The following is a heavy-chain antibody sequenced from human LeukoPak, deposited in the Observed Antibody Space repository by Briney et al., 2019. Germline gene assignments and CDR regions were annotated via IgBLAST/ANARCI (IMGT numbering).Heavy chain of an antibody. CDR3: ARSGGTYGWFDP. J-gene: IGHJ5*02. Sequence: AGGSLRLSCAASGFSVSSNYMSWVRQAPGKGLEWVSCISSGSSYTNYTDSVKGRFTISRDNAKRSLYLQMNSLTAEDTAVYYCARSGGTYGWFDPWGQGTLVTVSS. CDR2: ISSGSSYT. CDR1: GFSVSSNY. V-gene: IGHV3-11*03. D-gene: IGHD1-26*01.